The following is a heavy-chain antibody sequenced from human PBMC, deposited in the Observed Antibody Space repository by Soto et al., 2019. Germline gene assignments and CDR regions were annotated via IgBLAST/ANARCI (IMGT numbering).Heavy chain of an antibody. CDR1: GDSIRTYY. CDR2: FFYNWIT. J-gene: IGHJ4*02. V-gene: IGHV4-59*01. D-gene: IGHD5-12*01. CDR3: ATVDGYNLS. Sequence: QVQLQESGPGLVKPSETLSLTCTMSGDSIRTYYWSWIRQPPGKGLEWIGFFFYNWITKYNPSLRSRVTISVATAKTQCSLKLRSVTAPDSAVYYCATVDGYNLSWGRGTVVTVSS.